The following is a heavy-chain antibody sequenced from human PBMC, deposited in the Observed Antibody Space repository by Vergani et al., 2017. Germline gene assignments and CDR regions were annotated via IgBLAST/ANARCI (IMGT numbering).Heavy chain of an antibody. Sequence: EVQLVESGGGLVKPGGSLRLSCAASGFTFSSYSMNWVRQAPGKGLEWVSSISSSSSYIYYADSVKGRFAISRDNAKNSLYLQMNSVRAEDTAVYYCARDMRFLEWVLHDYWGQGTMVTVSS. J-gene: IGHJ4*02. CDR2: ISSSSSYI. CDR1: GFTFSSYS. V-gene: IGHV3-21*01. CDR3: ARDMRFLEWVLHDY. D-gene: IGHD3-3*01.